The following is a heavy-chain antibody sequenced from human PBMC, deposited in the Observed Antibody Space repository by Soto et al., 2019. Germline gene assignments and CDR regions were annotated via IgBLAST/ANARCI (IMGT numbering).Heavy chain of an antibody. CDR2: ITAYNANT. V-gene: IGHV1-18*01. CDR1: GYIFTSYA. Sequence: QVQLVQSGTEVKKPGASVTVSCKASGYIFTSYAISWVRQAPGQGFEWMGWITAYNANTNYAQNIQGRVTKTTDTSNTTAHMELRSPTSDDTAVYYCARGGVGSTSGWFDPWGQGTLVIVSS. J-gene: IGHJ5*02. CDR3: ARGGVGSTSGWFDP. D-gene: IGHD1-26*01.